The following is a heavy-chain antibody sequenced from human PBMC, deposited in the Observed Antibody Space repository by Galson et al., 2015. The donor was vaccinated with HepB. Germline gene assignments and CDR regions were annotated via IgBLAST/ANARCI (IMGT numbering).Heavy chain of an antibody. D-gene: IGHD2-8*01. V-gene: IGHV3-30*04. J-gene: IGHJ4*02. Sequence: SLRLSCAASGFTFSSYAIHWVRQAPGKGLEWVAVISYDGSNKNYADSVKGRFTISRDNSKNTLYLQMNSLRAEDTAVYYCAVETGQFEMVLDYWGQGTLVTVSS. CDR1: GFTFSSYA. CDR3: AVETGQFEMVLDY. CDR2: ISYDGSNK.